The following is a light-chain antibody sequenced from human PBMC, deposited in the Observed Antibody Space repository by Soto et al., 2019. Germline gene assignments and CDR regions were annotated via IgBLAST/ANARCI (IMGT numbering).Light chain of an antibody. V-gene: IGKV3-20*01. CDR1: QSVNSIY. Sequence: EIVLTQSPGTLSVSPGERAALSCRASQSVNSIYLAWYQQKPGQAPRLLINAAASRATGVPDRFSGSGSGTDFTLTMSRLEPEDFAVYYCQQYGSSPHTFGGGTKVEIK. CDR2: AAA. CDR3: QQYGSSPHT. J-gene: IGKJ4*01.